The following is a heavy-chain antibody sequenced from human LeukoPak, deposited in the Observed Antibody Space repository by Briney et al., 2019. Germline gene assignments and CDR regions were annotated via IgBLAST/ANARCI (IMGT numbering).Heavy chain of an antibody. Sequence: GGSLRLSCAASGFTFSSYVMHWVRQAPGKGLEWVAVISYDGSNKYYADSVKGRFTISRDNSKNTLYLQMNSLRAEDKAVYYCAKKIVGPYFYYFDYWGQGTLVTVSS. CDR3: AKKIVGPYFYYFDY. J-gene: IGHJ4*02. V-gene: IGHV3-30*18. D-gene: IGHD1-26*01. CDR2: ISYDGSNK. CDR1: GFTFSSYV.